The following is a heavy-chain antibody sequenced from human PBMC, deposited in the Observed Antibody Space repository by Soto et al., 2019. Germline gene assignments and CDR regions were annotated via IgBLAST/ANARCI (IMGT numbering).Heavy chain of an antibody. CDR2: IIPILGIA. J-gene: IGHJ6*02. D-gene: IGHD3-10*01. Sequence: QVQLVQSGAEVKKPGSSVKVSCKASGGTFSSYTISWVRQAPGQGLEWMGRIIPILGIANYAQKFQGRVTITAEKSTSTAYMERSSLRSEDTAVYYCARSRVRITMVRGVIKDGMDVWGQGTTVTVSS. V-gene: IGHV1-69*02. CDR3: ARSRVRITMVRGVIKDGMDV. CDR1: GGTFSSYT.